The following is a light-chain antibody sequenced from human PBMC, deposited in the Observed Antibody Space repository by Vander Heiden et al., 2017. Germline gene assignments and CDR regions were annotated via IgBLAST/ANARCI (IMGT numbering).Light chain of an antibody. CDR3: QQYGSSPRYT. CDR2: GAS. J-gene: IGKJ2*01. Sequence: DIVLTHCPGTPSVSPGERATLSCRASQSVSSSYLAWYQQKPGQAPRLLIYGASSRATGSPDRFSGSGAGTDFTLTISRLEPEDFAVYYCQQYGSSPRYTFGQGTKLEIK. V-gene: IGKV3-20*01. CDR1: QSVSSSY.